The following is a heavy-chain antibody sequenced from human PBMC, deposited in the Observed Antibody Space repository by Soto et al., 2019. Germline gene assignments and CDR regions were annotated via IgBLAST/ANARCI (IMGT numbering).Heavy chain of an antibody. D-gene: IGHD2-8*02. CDR2: ISSGGATI. J-gene: IGHJ6*02. V-gene: IGHV3-23*01. CDR1: GFTFTSHG. Sequence: EVQLLESGGGLVQPGRSLRLSCEASGFTFTSHGMTWVRQAPGRGLEWVSSISSGGATIKYAGSVKGRFTLSRDNSRNTVYLQMSSLRAQDTAVYYCARVGEVVYVPPHRNYYRYGMDVWGQGATVAVSS. CDR3: ARVGEVVYVPPHRNYYRYGMDV.